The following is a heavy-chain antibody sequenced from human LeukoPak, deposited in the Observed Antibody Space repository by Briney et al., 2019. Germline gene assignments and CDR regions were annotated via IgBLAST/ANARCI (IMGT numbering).Heavy chain of an antibody. V-gene: IGHV4-39*07. D-gene: IGHD5-18*01. J-gene: IGHJ5*02. CDR2: IYYSGST. CDR1: GGSISSSSYY. Sequence: SETLSLTCTVSGGSISSSSYYWGWIRQPPGKGLEWIGSIYYSGSTYYNPSLKSRVTISVDKSKNQFSLKLSSVTAADTAVYYCAKWIQLAFDPWGQGTLVTVSS. CDR3: AKWIQLAFDP.